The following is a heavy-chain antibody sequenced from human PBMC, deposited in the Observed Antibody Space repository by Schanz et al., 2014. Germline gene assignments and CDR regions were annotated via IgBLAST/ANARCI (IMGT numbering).Heavy chain of an antibody. Sequence: QVQVVESGGGLVKPGGSLRLSCAASGFTFSDYYMTWIRQAPGKGLERVSYISSSSTYINYADSVKGRFTISRDNAKNSLYLQMNNLRAEDTAVYYCERDADLSIAVAGTSYYAMDVWGQGTTVTVS. CDR2: ISSSSTYI. V-gene: IGHV3-11*06. CDR1: GFTFSDYY. CDR3: ERDADLSIAVAGTSYYAMDV. D-gene: IGHD6-19*01. J-gene: IGHJ6*02.